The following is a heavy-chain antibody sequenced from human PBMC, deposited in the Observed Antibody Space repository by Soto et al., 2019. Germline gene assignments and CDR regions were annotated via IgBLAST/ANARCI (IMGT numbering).Heavy chain of an antibody. CDR3: ARGPLAIWFGDGYGLDV. CDR2: INHSGST. CDR1: GGSFSGYY. Sequence: SETLSLTCAVYGGSFSGYYWSWIRQPPGKGLEWIGEINHSGSTNYNPSLKSRVTISVDTSKNQFSLKLSSVTAADTAVYYCARGPLAIWFGDGYGLDVWGQGTTVTVSS. J-gene: IGHJ6*02. V-gene: IGHV4-34*01. D-gene: IGHD3-10*01.